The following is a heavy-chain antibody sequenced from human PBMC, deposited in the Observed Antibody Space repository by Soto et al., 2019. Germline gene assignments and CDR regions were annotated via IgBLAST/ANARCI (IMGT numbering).Heavy chain of an antibody. CDR1: GGSISSYY. Sequence: PSETLSLTCTVSGGSISSYYWSWIRQPPGKGLEWIGYIYYSGSTNYNPSLKSRVTISVDTSKNQFSLKLSSVTAADTAVYYCAGGSDTAMVTGDWFDPWGQGTLVTVSS. CDR3: AGGSDTAMVTGDWFDP. J-gene: IGHJ5*02. D-gene: IGHD5-18*01. CDR2: IYYSGST. V-gene: IGHV4-59*01.